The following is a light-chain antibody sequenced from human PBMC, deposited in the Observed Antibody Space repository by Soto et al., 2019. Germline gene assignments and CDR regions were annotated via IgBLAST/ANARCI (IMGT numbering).Light chain of an antibody. J-gene: IGKJ4*01. V-gene: IGKV3D-15*01. CDR3: QQYKGWPPLA. CDR1: QNVNSN. Sequence: EIVMTQSPVTLSVSPGERVTLSCRASQNVNSNLAGYQQRPGQAPRVLIYGASNRASGIPDRFSGSGSGTDFTLTISRLEPDDFAVYYCQQYKGWPPLAFAGGTRVEIK. CDR2: GAS.